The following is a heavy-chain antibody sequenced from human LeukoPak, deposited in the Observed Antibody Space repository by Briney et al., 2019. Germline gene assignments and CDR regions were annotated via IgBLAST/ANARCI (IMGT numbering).Heavy chain of an antibody. V-gene: IGHV4-59*01. J-gene: IGHJ4*02. CDR2: IYYSGST. Sequence: SETLSLTCTVSGGSISSYYWSWIRQPPGKGLEWIGYIYYSGSTNYNPSLKSRVTISVDTSKNQFSLKLSSVTAADTAVYYCARGPYSNNFDYWGQGTLVTVSS. CDR3: ARGPYSNNFDY. D-gene: IGHD4-11*01. CDR1: GGSISSYY.